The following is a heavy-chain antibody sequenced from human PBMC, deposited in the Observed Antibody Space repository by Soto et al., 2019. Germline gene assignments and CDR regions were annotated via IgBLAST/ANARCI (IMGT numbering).Heavy chain of an antibody. Sequence: SETLSLTCTVSGGSVSSGSYYWSWIRQPPGKGLEWIGYIYYSGSTNYNPSLKSRVTISVDTSKNQFSLKLSSVTAADTAVYYCARDMVVGATGYFHYWGQGTLVTVSS. CDR2: IYYSGST. CDR1: GGSVSSGSYY. V-gene: IGHV4-61*01. D-gene: IGHD1-26*01. CDR3: ARDMVVGATGYFHY. J-gene: IGHJ4*02.